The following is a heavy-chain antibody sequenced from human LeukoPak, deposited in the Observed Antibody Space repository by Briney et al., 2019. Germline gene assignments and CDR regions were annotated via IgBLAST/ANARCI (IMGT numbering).Heavy chain of an antibody. CDR1: GGSISSGGYY. Sequence: SETLSLTCTVSGGSISSGGYYWSWIRQHPGKGLEWIGYIYYSGSTYYNPSLKSRVTISVDTSKNQFSLKLSSVTAADTAVYYCARGPNYYDSSGYYPDFDYWGQGTLVTVSS. CDR2: IYYSGST. J-gene: IGHJ4*02. CDR3: ARGPNYYDSSGYYPDFDY. V-gene: IGHV4-31*03. D-gene: IGHD3-22*01.